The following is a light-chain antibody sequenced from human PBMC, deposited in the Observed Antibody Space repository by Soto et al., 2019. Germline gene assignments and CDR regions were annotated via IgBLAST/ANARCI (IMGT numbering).Light chain of an antibody. CDR1: SSDVGGYNY. CDR3: CSYAAEGV. Sequence: QSVLTQPRSVSGSPGQSVTISCTGTSSDVGGYNYVSWYQQHPGKAPKLMIYDVSKRPSGVPDRFSGSKSGNTASLTISGLQAEDEADYYCCSYAAEGVFGTGTKVTVL. J-gene: IGLJ1*01. CDR2: DVS. V-gene: IGLV2-11*01.